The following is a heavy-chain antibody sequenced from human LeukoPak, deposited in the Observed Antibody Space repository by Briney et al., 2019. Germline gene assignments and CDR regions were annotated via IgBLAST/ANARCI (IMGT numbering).Heavy chain of an antibody. D-gene: IGHD2-2*01. J-gene: IGHJ1*01. CDR1: GFTFSSDA. V-gene: IGHV3-23*01. CDR3: AKTKIVVVPAATRYSNFQH. CDR2: ISGSGGST. Sequence: GGSLRLSCTASGFTFSSDAMSWVRQALGKGLEWVSAISGSGGSTYYADSVKGRFTISRDNSKNTLYLQMNSLRAEDTAVYYCAKTKIVVVPAATRYSNFQHWGQGTLVTVSS.